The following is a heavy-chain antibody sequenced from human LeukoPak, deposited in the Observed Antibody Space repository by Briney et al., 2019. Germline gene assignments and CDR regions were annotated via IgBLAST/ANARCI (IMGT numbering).Heavy chain of an antibody. CDR3: ARRPAASEALDY. CDR1: GDSISTSSYY. J-gene: IGHJ4*02. CDR2: IYYSVST. D-gene: IGHD6-13*01. V-gene: IGHV4-39*01. Sequence: SETLSLTCTVSGDSISTSSYYWGWIRQPPGKGLEWIGSIYYSVSTYYNPSLKSRVTISVDTSKNQFFLKLSSVTAADTAVYYCARRPAASEALDYWGQGTLVTVSS.